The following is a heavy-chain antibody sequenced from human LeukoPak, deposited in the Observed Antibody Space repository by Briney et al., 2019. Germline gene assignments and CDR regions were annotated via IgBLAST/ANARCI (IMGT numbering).Heavy chain of an antibody. J-gene: IGHJ4*02. CDR2: IYYSGST. D-gene: IGHD6-19*01. V-gene: IGHV4-39*01. CDR3: ARRGAVVDY. CDR1: GGSISSSSYY. Sequence: SETLSLTCTVSGGSISSSSYYWGWIRQPPGKGLEWIGSIYYSGSTYYNPSLKSRVTISVDTSKNQFSLKLSSVTAADTAVYYCARRGAVVDYWGQGTLVTVSS.